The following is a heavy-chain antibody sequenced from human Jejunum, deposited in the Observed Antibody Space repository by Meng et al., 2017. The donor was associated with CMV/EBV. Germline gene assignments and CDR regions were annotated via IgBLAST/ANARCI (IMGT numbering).Heavy chain of an antibody. CDR2: ISSSGNT. CDR1: DYY. Sequence: DYYCSWSRQSPGKGLEWFGYISSSGNTYYNPSLESRSRVTISRDTSKNQFSLKLNSVTAADTAVYYCARGREYYSDTTGYYSNWFDPWGQGTLVTVSS. CDR3: ARGREYYSDTTGYYSNWFDP. D-gene: IGHD3-22*01. J-gene: IGHJ5*02. V-gene: IGHV4-30-4*01.